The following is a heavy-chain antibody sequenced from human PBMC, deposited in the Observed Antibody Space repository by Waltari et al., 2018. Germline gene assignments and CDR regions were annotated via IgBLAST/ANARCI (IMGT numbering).Heavy chain of an antibody. D-gene: IGHD4-17*01. J-gene: IGHJ4*02. CDR3: ARVWGVTTSDF. CDR1: GFSLSDYG. V-gene: IGHV3-48*03. CDR2: NSSSGPTI. Sequence: EVQLVESGGGLVQPGGSLRLSCAASGFSLSDYGMNWVRQAPGKGLEWVSFNSSSGPTIQYADAVKGRFTVSRDNTNTSLSLQMNSLRAEDTAVYYCARVWGVTTSDFWGQGTLVTVSS.